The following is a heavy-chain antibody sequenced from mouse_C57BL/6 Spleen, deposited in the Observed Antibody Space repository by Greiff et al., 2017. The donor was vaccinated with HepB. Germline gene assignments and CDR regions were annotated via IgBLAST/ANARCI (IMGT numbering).Heavy chain of an antibody. CDR2: IRSKSNNYAT. CDR3: VRQDLLLRYYFDY. V-gene: IGHV10-1*01. CDR1: GFSFNTYA. J-gene: IGHJ2*01. Sequence: EVKLMESGGGLVQPKGSLKLSCAASGFSFNTYAMNWVRQAPGKGLEWVARIRSKSNNYATYYADSVKDRFTISRDDSESMLYLQMNNLKTEDTAMYYCVRQDLLLRYYFDYWGQGTTLTVSS. D-gene: IGHD1-1*01.